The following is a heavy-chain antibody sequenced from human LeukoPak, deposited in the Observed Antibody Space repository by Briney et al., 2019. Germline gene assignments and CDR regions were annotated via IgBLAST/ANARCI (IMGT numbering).Heavy chain of an antibody. D-gene: IGHD3-10*01. CDR3: ARSYYGSGSYYNY. CDR1: GYTFTGYY. V-gene: IGHV1-2*02. J-gene: IGHJ4*02. Sequence: GASVKVSCKASGYTFTGYYMHWVRQAPGQGLEWMGWINPNSGGTNYAQKFQGRVTMTRDTSISTAYMELSRLRSDDTAVYYCARSYYGSGSYYNYWGQGTLVTVSS. CDR2: INPNSGGT.